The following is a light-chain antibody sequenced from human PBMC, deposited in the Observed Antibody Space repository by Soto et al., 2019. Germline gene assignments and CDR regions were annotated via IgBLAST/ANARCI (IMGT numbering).Light chain of an antibody. Sequence: EIVLSQSPATLSLSPGERATLSCRTSQSVTKYLAWYQQKPGQAPRLLIYDASNRATGIPARFRGSGSGTDFTLTISSLEPEDFAVYYCQQRSGWPPLITFGQGTRLEIK. CDR1: QSVTKY. V-gene: IGKV3-11*01. CDR2: DAS. CDR3: QQRSGWPPLIT. J-gene: IGKJ5*01.